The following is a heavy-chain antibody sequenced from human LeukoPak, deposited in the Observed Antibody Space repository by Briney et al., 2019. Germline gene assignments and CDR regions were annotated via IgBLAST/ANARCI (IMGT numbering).Heavy chain of an antibody. CDR1: GGSISTYY. V-gene: IGHV4-59*01. CDR2: INYSGST. J-gene: IGHJ4*02. Sequence: SETLSLTCTVSGGSISTYYWTWIRRPPGKGLERMGFINYSGSTNYNPSLKSRVTMSVDTSKAQFSLRLSSVTAADTAVYYCARRSSGWEGNYFDYWGQGALVTVSS. D-gene: IGHD6-19*01. CDR3: ARRSSGWEGNYFDY.